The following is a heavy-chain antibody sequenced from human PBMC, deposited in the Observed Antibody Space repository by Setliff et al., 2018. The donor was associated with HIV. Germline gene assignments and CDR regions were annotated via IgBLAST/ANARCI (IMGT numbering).Heavy chain of an antibody. Sequence: GGSLRLSCAVSGFTVSSNHMNWVRQAPGKGLEWVSFIYSGGSTYYADSVKGRFTISRDNSKNTLYLQMNSLRVEDTAVYYCARILGASHYYAMDVWGQGTTVTVSS. CDR2: IYSGGST. D-gene: IGHD1-26*01. V-gene: IGHV3-53*01. CDR1: GFTVSSNH. CDR3: ARILGASHYYAMDV. J-gene: IGHJ6*02.